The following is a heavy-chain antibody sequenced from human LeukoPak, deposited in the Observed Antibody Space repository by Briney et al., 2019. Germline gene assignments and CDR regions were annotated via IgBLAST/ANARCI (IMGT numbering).Heavy chain of an antibody. CDR1: GYTFTGYY. V-gene: IGHV1-2*02. CDR3: ARRIAARFDYYSYYYMDV. J-gene: IGHJ6*03. Sequence: GASVKVSCKASGYTFTGYYMHWVRQAPGQGLEWMGWINPNSGGTTYAQKFQGRVTMTRDTSISTAYMELSRLRSDDTAVYYCARRIAARFDYYSYYYMDVWGKGTTVTVSS. CDR2: INPNSGGT. D-gene: IGHD6-6*01.